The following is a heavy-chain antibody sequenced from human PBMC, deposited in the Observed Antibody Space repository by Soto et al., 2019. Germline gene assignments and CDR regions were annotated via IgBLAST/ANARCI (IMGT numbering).Heavy chain of an antibody. J-gene: IGHJ4*02. CDR3: AREARYSSSWEGNY. CDR2: IYSGGST. V-gene: IGHV3-53*02. CDR1: GFTVSSNY. Sequence: EVQLVETGGGLIQPGGSLRLSCAASGFTVSSNYMSWVRQAPGKGLEWVSVIYSGGSTYYADSVKGRFTISRDNSKNPLYLQMNSLRAEDTAVYYCAREARYSSSWEGNYWGQGTLVTVSS. D-gene: IGHD6-13*01.